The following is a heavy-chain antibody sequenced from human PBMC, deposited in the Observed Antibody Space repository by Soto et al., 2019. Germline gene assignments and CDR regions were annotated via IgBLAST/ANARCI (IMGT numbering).Heavy chain of an antibody. Sequence: PGGSLRLSCAACGFTFSSYEMNWVRQAPGKGLEWVSYISSSGSTIYYADSVKGRFTISRDNAKNSLYLQMNSLRAEDTAVYYCARGPIVVVPAAILLTGDYGMDVWGQGTTVTVSS. CDR2: ISSSGSTI. J-gene: IGHJ6*02. V-gene: IGHV3-48*03. CDR3: ARGPIVVVPAAILLTGDYGMDV. CDR1: GFTFSSYE. D-gene: IGHD2-2*02.